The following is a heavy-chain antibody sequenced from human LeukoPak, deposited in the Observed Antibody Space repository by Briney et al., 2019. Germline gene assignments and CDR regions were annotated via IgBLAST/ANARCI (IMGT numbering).Heavy chain of an antibody. Sequence: GGSLRLSCAASGFTFSSYSMNWVRQAPGKGLEWVSSISSSSGYIYYADSVKGRFTISRDNAKNSLYLQMNSLRAEDTAVYYCARVFYSYSRVCYDYWGQGTLVTVSS. CDR1: GFTFSSYS. CDR2: ISSSSGYI. CDR3: ARVFYSYSRVCYDY. D-gene: IGHD5-18*01. J-gene: IGHJ4*02. V-gene: IGHV3-21*01.